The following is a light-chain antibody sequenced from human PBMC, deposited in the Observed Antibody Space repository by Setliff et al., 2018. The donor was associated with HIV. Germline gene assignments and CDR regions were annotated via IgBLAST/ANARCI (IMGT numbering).Light chain of an antibody. CDR1: SNDVGGYNY. CDR2: EVS. J-gene: IGLJ1*01. V-gene: IGLV2-14*01. CDR3: SSYTSGSTRV. Sequence: GSSNDVGGYNYVSWYQQRPGKAPKLMISEVSNRPSGVSNRFSGSKSGNTASLTISGLQAEDEADYYCSSYTSGSTRVFGTGTKVTVL.